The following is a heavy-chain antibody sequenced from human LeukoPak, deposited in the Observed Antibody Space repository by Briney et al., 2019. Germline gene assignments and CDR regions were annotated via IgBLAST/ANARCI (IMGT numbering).Heavy chain of an antibody. J-gene: IGHJ6*03. CDR3: ARGRRDVTMIVVVMTAVSYYLDV. CDR1: GGSFSGYY. V-gene: IGHV4-34*01. Sequence: PSETLSLTCAVYGGSFSGYYWTWIRQTPEKGLEWIGEMNPSGSTNYNPSLKSRVTISVDTSKNQFSLELSSVTAADTAVYYCARGRRDVTMIVVVMTAVSYYLDVWGKGTTVTVS. D-gene: IGHD3-22*01. CDR2: MNPSGST.